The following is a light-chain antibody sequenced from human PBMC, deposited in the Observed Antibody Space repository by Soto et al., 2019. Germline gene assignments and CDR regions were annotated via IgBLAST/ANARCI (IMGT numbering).Light chain of an antibody. V-gene: IGLV2-14*01. CDR3: SSYTSTTTLYV. CDR1: SSDVGGYNY. Sequence: QSVLTQPASVSGSPGQSITIPCTGTSSDVGGYNYVSWYQQHPGKAPKLIIYEVSNRPSGVSNRFSGSKSGDTASLTISGLHAEDEADYFCSSYTSTTTLYVFGTGTKSPS. J-gene: IGLJ1*01. CDR2: EVS.